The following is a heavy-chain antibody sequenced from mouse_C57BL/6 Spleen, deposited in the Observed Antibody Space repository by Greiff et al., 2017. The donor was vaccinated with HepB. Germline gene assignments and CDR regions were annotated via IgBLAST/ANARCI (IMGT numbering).Heavy chain of an antibody. V-gene: IGHV1-59*01. CDR1: GYTFTSYW. Sequence: QVQLQQPGAELVRPGTSVKLSCKASGYTFTSYWMHWVKQRPGQGLEWIGVIDPSDSYTNYNQKFKGKATLTVDTSSSTAYMQLSSLTSEDSAVYYCARVDDGYPSWFAYWGQGTLVTVSA. J-gene: IGHJ3*01. CDR2: IDPSDSYT. D-gene: IGHD2-3*01. CDR3: ARVDDGYPSWFAY.